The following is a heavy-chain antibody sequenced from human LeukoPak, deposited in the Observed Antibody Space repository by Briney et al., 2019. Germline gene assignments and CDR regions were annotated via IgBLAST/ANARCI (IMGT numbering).Heavy chain of an antibody. CDR1: AYNFSNYW. J-gene: IGHJ4*02. CDR3: ERRDTTYFDY. D-gene: IGHD1-1*01. CDR2: IYPDYSDT. V-gene: IGHV5-51*01. Sequence: GESLKISCNGAAYNFSNYWIAWVRQRPGEGLEWVGIIYPDYSDTRYSPSFQDLVTISDDKSISTAYLQWTSLKASDTAIYDCERRDTTYFDYWGQGSLVTVSS.